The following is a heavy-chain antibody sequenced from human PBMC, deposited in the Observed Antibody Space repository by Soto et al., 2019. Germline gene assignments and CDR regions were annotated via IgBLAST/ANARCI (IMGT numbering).Heavy chain of an antibody. Sequence: QVQLFESGGGGVQPGRSLRLSCAASGFAFSNYAFHWVRQAPGRGLEWVAVISHDGSDEFYAGSVKGRFIVSRDNSKSTVSLHMNSLSGEDTGIYFCARSAGLLWFGESSSHGLDVWGQGTTVAVSS. CDR1: GFAFSNYA. V-gene: IGHV3-30-3*01. CDR3: ARSAGLLWFGESSSHGLDV. CDR2: ISHDGSDE. D-gene: IGHD3-10*01. J-gene: IGHJ6*01.